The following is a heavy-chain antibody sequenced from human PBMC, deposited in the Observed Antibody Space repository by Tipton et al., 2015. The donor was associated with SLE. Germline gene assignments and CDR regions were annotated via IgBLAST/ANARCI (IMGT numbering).Heavy chain of an antibody. J-gene: IGHJ4*02. V-gene: IGHV3-23*01. CDR2: ISGSGGST. CDR1: GFTFGDFA. Sequence: SLRLSCTTSGFTFGDFALSWVRQAPGKGLEWVSAISGSGGSTYYADSVKGRFTISRDNSKNTLYLQMNSLRAEDTAVYYCARGADGSGSNYFDYWGQGTLVTVSS. D-gene: IGHD3-10*01. CDR3: ARGADGSGSNYFDY.